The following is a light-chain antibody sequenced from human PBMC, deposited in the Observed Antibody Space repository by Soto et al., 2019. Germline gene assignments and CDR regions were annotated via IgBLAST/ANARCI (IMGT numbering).Light chain of an antibody. CDR3: SSYTSTTTRL. CDR2: EVS. J-gene: IGLJ1*01. CDR1: SSDVGGYNY. Sequence: QSVLTQPASVSGSPGQSITISCTGTSSDVGGYNYVSWYQQHPGKGPKLMIYEVSNRPSGVSNRFSGSKSGNTANLTISGLQAEDEADYYCSSYTSTTTRLFGTANKVTV. V-gene: IGLV2-14*03.